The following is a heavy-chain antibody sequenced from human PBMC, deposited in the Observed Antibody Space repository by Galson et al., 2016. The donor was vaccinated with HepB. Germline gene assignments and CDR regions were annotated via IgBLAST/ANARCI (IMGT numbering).Heavy chain of an antibody. CDR3: ERIQTSGKTTFGFFDY. V-gene: IGHV2-70*01. J-gene: IGHJ4*02. CDR1: GVSVSTTGMC. CDR2: IEWDDDK. Sequence: PALVKPTQTLTLTCTLSGVSVSTTGMCVTWIRQPPGKALEWLALIEWDDDKYYNTSLRTRLTISKDTSKNQVVLTMTNMDPVDTATYYCERIQTSGKTTFGFFDYWGQGTLVTVSS. D-gene: IGHD1-26*01.